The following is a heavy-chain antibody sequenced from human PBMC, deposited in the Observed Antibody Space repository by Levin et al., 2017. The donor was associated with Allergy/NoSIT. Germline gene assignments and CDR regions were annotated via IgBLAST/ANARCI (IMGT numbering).Heavy chain of an antibody. V-gene: IGHV3-30*03. D-gene: IGHD2-15*01. J-gene: IGHJ4*02. Sequence: PSETLSLTCAASGFTFSSYGMHWVRQAPGKGLEWVAVISYDGSNKYYADSVKGRFTISRDNSKNTLYLQMNSLRAEDTAVYYCGVAATRSSFDYWGQGTLVTVSS. CDR1: GFTFSSYG. CDR2: ISYDGSNK. CDR3: GVAATRSSFDY.